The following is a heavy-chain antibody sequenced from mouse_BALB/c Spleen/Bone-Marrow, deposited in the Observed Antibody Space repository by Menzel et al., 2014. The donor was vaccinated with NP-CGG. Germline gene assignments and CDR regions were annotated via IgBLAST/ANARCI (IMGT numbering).Heavy chain of an antibody. CDR3: ARNGNYGAWFAY. CDR2: IDPANGNT. V-gene: IGHV14-3*02. D-gene: IGHD2-1*01. Sequence: EVQLQQSGAELVKPGASVKLSCTASGFNIKDTYMHWVKQSPEQGLEWIGRIDPANGNTKYDPKFQGKATITADTSSNTAYLQLSSLTSEDTAVYYCARNGNYGAWFAYWGQGTLVTVSA. J-gene: IGHJ3*01. CDR1: GFNIKDTY.